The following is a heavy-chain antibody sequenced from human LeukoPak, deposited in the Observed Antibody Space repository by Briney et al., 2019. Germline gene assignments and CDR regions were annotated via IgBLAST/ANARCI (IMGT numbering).Heavy chain of an antibody. CDR3: ARTPYRPDYFDY. J-gene: IGHJ4*02. D-gene: IGHD2-15*01. CDR1: GYTFTSYD. CDR2: ISAYNGNT. Sequence: ASVKVSCKASGYTFTSYDINWVRQAPGQGLEWMGWISAYNGNTNYAQKLQGRVTMTTDTSTSTAYMELRSLRSDDTAVYYCARTPYRPDYFDYWGQGTLVTVSS. V-gene: IGHV1-18*01.